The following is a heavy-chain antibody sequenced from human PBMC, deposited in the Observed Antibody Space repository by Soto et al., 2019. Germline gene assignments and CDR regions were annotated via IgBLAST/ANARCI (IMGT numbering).Heavy chain of an antibody. D-gene: IGHD6-19*01. V-gene: IGHV3-23*01. J-gene: IGHJ6*02. Sequence: EVQLLESGGGLVQPGGSLRLSCAASGFNFSGYAVNWVRQAPGKGLEWVSVITGSGRSTFYAASVKGRFTVSRDNSKNTLYLQMNSLRAEDTGVYNCAKESVWSQHYYNPNGVDVWGRGTTVTVSS. CDR3: AKESVWSQHYYNPNGVDV. CDR2: ITGSGRST. CDR1: GFNFSGYA.